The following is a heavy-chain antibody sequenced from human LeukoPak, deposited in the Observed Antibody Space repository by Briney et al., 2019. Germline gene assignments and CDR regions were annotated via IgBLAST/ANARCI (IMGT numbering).Heavy chain of an antibody. CDR1: GFTFSSYG. CDR3: AKDQDIAAGEFDY. J-gene: IGHJ4*02. CDR2: IWYDGSNK. V-gene: IGHV3-33*06. D-gene: IGHD6-6*01. Sequence: GGSLRLSCAASGFTFSSYGMHWVRQAPGKGLEWVAVIWYDGSNKYYADSVKGRFTISRDNSKNTLYLQMNSLRAEDTAVYYCAKDQDIAAGEFDYWGQGTLVTVSS.